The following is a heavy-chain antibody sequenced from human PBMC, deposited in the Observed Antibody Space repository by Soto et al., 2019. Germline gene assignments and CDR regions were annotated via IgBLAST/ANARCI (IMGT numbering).Heavy chain of an antibody. CDR2: INPKSGGT. J-gene: IGHJ4*02. V-gene: IGHV1-2*02. Sequence: GASVKVSCTASGSTFTVYYMHWVRQAPGQGLEWMGWINPKSGGTMYPQKFQGRVTMTWDTSISTAYMALTRLRSDDTAVYYCARDLAKGGGSAGFDYWGQGTLVTVSS. CDR3: ARDLAKGGGSAGFDY. CDR1: GSTFTVYY. D-gene: IGHD1-26*01.